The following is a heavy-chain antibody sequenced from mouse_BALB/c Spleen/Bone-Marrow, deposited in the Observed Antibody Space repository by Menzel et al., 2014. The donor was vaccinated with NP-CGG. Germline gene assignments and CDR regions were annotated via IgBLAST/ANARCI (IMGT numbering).Heavy chain of an antibody. V-gene: IGHV5-6-3*01. CDR3: ARVYGWYFDV. Sequence: EVQRVESGGGLVQPGGSLKLSCVASGFTFSSYGMSWVHQTPDKRLELVATINNNGGSTYYPDSVKGQFTISRDNAKNTLYLQMSSLKSEDTAMYYCARVYGWYFDVWGAGTTVTVSS. J-gene: IGHJ1*01. D-gene: IGHD1-1*01. CDR2: INNNGGST. CDR1: GFTFSSYG.